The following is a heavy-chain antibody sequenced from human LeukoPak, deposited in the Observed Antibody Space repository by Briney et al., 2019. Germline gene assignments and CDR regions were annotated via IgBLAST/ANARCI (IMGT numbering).Heavy chain of an antibody. Sequence: PSETLSLICAVYGGSFSGYQWTWVRQSPGMGLEWIGEINPSGRTNYNPSLKSRVIISVDTSKNQFSLRLSSGTAADTAIYYCARALTFPDFYYYMDVWGEGTTVTVSS. CDR2: INPSGRT. V-gene: IGHV4-34*01. D-gene: IGHD2/OR15-2a*01. CDR3: ARALTFPDFYYYMDV. J-gene: IGHJ6*03. CDR1: GGSFSGYQ.